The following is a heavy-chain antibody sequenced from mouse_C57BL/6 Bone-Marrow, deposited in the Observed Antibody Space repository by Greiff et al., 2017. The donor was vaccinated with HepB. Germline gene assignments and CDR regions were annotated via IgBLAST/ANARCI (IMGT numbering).Heavy chain of an antibody. CDR1: GFNIKDYY. CDR3: TPSRGRYFDV. Sequence: EVKLMESGAELLRPGASVKLSCTASGFNIKDYYMHWVKQRPEQGLEWIGRIDPEDGDTEYAPKFQGKATMTADTSSNTAYLQLSSLTSEDTAVYYCTPSRGRYFDVWGTGTTVTVSS. V-gene: IGHV14-1*01. J-gene: IGHJ1*03. D-gene: IGHD2-10*02. CDR2: IDPEDGDT.